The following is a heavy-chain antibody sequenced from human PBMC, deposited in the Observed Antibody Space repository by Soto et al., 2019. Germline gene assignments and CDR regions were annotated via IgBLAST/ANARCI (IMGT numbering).Heavy chain of an antibody. CDR1: GFIFENFG. J-gene: IGHJ5*02. CDR2: ISGSGFKK. Sequence: GGSLRLSCAASGFIFENFGMSWVRQAPGKGLEWISSISGSGFKKYYADSVKGRFTISRDNSKGTGYLELNNLSAEDTAVYHCAKNQGVELVPLATVDWFDPWGQGSVVTVSS. CDR3: AKNQGVELVPLATVDWFDP. V-gene: IGHV3-23*01. D-gene: IGHD1-26*01.